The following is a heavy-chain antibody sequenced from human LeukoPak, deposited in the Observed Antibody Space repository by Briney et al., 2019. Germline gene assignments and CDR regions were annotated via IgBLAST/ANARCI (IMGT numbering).Heavy chain of an antibody. J-gene: IGHJ5*02. Sequence: ASVKVSCKASGYSFTTYGLSWVRQAPGQGLEWMGWVNTNTGNPTYVQGFTGRFVFSLDTSVTTAYLQISSLKTEDTAVYYCARVVGYDYWSELASAWFDPWGQGTLVTVSS. CDR1: GYSFTTYG. CDR2: VNTNTGNP. V-gene: IGHV7-4-1*02. CDR3: ARVVGYDYWSELASAWFDP. D-gene: IGHD3-3*01.